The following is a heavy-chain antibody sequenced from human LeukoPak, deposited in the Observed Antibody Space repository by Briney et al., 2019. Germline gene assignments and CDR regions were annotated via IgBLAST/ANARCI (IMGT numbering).Heavy chain of an antibody. CDR2: ISGSGGST. D-gene: IGHD6-19*01. Sequence: PGGSLRLSCAASGFTLSSYWMHWVRQAPGKGLEWVSAISGSGGSTYYADSVKGRFTISRDNSKNTLYLQMNSLRAEDTAVYYCAKGRFFAVAGTDFDFWGQGTLVTVSS. CDR3: AKGRFFAVAGTDFDF. V-gene: IGHV3-23*01. CDR1: GFTLSSYW. J-gene: IGHJ4*02.